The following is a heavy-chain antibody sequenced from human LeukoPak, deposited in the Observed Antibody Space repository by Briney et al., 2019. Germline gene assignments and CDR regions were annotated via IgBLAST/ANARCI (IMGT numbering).Heavy chain of an antibody. CDR2: ITNIGGGT. V-gene: IGHV3-23*01. J-gene: IGHJ4*02. D-gene: IGHD6-19*01. CDR1: GFTFSTYA. Sequence: GGSLRLSCAASGFTFSTYAMTWVRQAPGKGLEWVSAITNIGGGTFYEDPVKGRFTISRDNSKNTLYLQMNGLRDEDTAVYYCAKFCRNSGWFFDYWDQGTLVTVSS. CDR3: AKFCRNSGWFFDY.